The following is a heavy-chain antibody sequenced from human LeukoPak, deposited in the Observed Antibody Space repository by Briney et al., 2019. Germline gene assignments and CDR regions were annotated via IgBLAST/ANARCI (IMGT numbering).Heavy chain of an antibody. CDR2: INQDGSKE. CDR1: GFTFSNYW. D-gene: IGHD5-12*01. V-gene: IGHV3-7*01. J-gene: IGHJ4*02. Sequence: PGGSLRLSCAASGFTFSNYWMTWVRQAPGKGPEWVAHINQDGSKEYYMDSVKARFTISRDNAKNSLSLQMNSLRAEDTAVYYCVRDGGVSGYDLLDYWGQGTVVTVSS. CDR3: VRDGGVSGYDLLDY.